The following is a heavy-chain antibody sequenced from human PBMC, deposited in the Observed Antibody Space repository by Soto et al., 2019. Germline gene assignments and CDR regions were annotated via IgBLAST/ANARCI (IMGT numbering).Heavy chain of an antibody. CDR1: GGSISSGDYY. J-gene: IGHJ4*02. Sequence: QVQLQESGPGLVKPSQTLSLTCTVSGGSISSGDYYWSWIRQPPGKGLEWIGYIYYSGSTYYNPSLKSRVTISVDTSKNQFSLKLSSVTAADTAVYYCARDVRGYSYGYGTIDYWGQGTLVTVSS. CDR2: IYYSGST. V-gene: IGHV4-30-4*01. CDR3: ARDVRGYSYGYGTIDY. D-gene: IGHD5-18*01.